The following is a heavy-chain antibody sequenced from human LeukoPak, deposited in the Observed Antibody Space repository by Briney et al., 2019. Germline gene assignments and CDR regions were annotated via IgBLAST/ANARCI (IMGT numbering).Heavy chain of an antibody. Sequence: GGSLRLSCAASGFTFSSYSMNWVRQAPGKGLEWVSSISSSSSYIYYADSVKVRFTISRDNAKNSLYLQMSSLRAEDTAVYYCARDSLWSDNYYWGQGTLVTVSS. J-gene: IGHJ4*02. V-gene: IGHV3-21*01. D-gene: IGHD3-3*01. CDR1: GFTFSSYS. CDR3: ARDSLWSDNYY. CDR2: ISSSSSYI.